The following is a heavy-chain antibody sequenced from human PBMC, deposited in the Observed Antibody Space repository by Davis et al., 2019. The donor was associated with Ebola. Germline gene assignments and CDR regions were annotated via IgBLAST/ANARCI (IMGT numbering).Heavy chain of an antibody. CDR1: GFTFSSYG. CDR3: ARVSRWLQLNCDY. J-gene: IGHJ4*02. CDR2: ISYDGSNK. V-gene: IGHV3-30*03. D-gene: IGHD5-24*01. Sequence: GESLKISCAASGFTFSSYGMHWVRQAPGKGLEWVAVISYDGSNKYYADSVKGRFTISRDNSKNTLYLQMNSLRAEDTAVYYCARVSRWLQLNCDYWGQGTLVTVSS.